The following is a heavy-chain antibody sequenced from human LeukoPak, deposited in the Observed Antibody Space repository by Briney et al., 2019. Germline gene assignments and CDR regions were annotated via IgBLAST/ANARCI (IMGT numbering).Heavy chain of an antibody. D-gene: IGHD2-15*01. CDR1: GDSISSGRYF. J-gene: IGHJ5*02. CDR2: VYTVGSA. V-gene: IGHV4-61*02. CDR3: ARAASRSSTWFDP. Sequence: SETLSLTCAVSGDSISSGRYFWTWIRQPAGKGLEWIGRVYTVGSADYNPSLSSRVTMSVDTSKNQFSLKLSSVTAADTAVYYCARAASRSSTWFDPWGQGTLVTVSS.